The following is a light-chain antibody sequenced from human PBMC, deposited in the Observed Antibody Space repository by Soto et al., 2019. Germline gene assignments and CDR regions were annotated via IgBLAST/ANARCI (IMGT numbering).Light chain of an antibody. Sequence: DVQMTQSPSSLSASVGDRVTITCRASPYINSYLAWYQQKPGNAPKSLSYAASSLQTGVPSRFRGSESGTDFTLTINNLQPEDSATYYCQQYNIYPLTFGGGTKVEIK. CDR2: AAS. CDR1: PYINSY. V-gene: IGKV1D-16*01. J-gene: IGKJ4*01. CDR3: QQYNIYPLT.